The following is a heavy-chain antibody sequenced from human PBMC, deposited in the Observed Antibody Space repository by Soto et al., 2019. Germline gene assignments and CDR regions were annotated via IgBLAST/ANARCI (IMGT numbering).Heavy chain of an antibody. CDR1: GFTFSSYG. CDR3: ARGRGIAAEVRLDY. Sequence: GGSLRLSCAASGFTFSSYGMQWVRHAPGKGLEWVAVIWYDGSNKYYADSVKGRFTISRDNSKNTLYLQMNSLRAEDTAVYYCARGRGIAAEVRLDYWGQGTLVTVSS. V-gene: IGHV3-33*01. CDR2: IWYDGSNK. D-gene: IGHD6-13*01. J-gene: IGHJ4*02.